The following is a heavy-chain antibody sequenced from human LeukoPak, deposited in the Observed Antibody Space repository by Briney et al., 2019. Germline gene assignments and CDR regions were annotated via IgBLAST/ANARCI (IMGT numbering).Heavy chain of an antibody. V-gene: IGHV1-2*02. D-gene: IGHD6-19*01. J-gene: IGHJ3*02. CDR3: AREEAMAGIEPRDAFDI. CDR1: GYTFPSYF. Sequence: ASVKVSCKASGYTFPSYFMHWVRQAPGQGLEWMGWINPNSGGTNYAQNFQGRVTMTRDTFISTAYMELSRLSSDDTAVYYCAREEAMAGIEPRDAFDIWGQGTMVTVSS. CDR2: INPNSGGT.